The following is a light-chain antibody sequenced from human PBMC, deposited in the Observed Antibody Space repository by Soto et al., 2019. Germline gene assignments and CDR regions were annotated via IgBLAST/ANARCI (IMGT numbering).Light chain of an antibody. V-gene: IGKV3-15*01. CDR3: QQYGISGT. CDR1: QSVSSS. J-gene: IGKJ1*01. CDR2: DAS. Sequence: IVVTQSPATLSVSKGERASLSCRASQSVSSSLAWYQQKPGQAPRLLIYDASTRATGIPARFSGSGSGTEFTLTISSLQSEDFAVYYCQQYGISGTFGQGTKVDIK.